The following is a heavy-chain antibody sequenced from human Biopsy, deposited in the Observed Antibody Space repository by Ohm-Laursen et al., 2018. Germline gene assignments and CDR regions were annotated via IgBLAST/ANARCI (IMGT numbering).Heavy chain of an antibody. CDR3: ARWTPEYDSSRYYLDAFDI. Sequence: SETLSLTCTVSGGSINSHHWSWIRQPAGKGLEWIGRVYISGGTTYNPSLKSRVTLSMDTSKRQFSLKLSFVTAADTAVYYCARWTPEYDSSRYYLDAFDIWGQGTKVTVSS. V-gene: IGHV4-4*07. CDR2: VYISGGT. D-gene: IGHD3-22*01. CDR1: GGSINSHH. J-gene: IGHJ3*02.